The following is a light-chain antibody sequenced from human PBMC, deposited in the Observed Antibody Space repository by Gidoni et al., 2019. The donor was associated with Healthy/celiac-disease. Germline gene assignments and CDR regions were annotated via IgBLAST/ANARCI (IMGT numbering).Light chain of an antibody. CDR2: DVS. CDR1: SSDVGGSNY. J-gene: IGLJ1*01. Sequence: QSGLTQRASVPGPPGQSITIACTGTSSDVGGSNYVSWYQQQPGRAPKLMIYDVSNRPSGVSNRFSGSKSGNTASLTISGLQAEDEADYYCSSYTSSSTLEVFGTGTKVTVL. V-gene: IGLV2-14*01. CDR3: SSYTSSSTLEV.